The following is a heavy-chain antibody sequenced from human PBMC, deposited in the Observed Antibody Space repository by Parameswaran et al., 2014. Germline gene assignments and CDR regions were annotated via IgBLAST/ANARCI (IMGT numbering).Heavy chain of an antibody. V-gene: IGHV3-7*01. D-gene: IGHD3-22*01. CDR2: VNQDGSAK. Sequence: VRQAPGKGLEWVANVNQDGSAKQYVDSVKGRFTISRDNAKNSLSLQMNSLRVEDTAVYYCVGSSGYYLGGYWGQGTLVTVSS. CDR3: VGSSGYYLGGY. J-gene: IGHJ1*01.